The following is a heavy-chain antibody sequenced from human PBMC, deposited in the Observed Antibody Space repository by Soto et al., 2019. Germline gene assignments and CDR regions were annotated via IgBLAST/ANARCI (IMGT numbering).Heavy chain of an antibody. D-gene: IGHD2-2*01. Sequence: PAGSLRLSCAASGFTFSSYDMSWIRQAPGKWLEWVSAISGSGGSTYYADSVKGRFTISRDNYKNTLYLQMNSLRAEDKAVYYCASLVLGYCSSTCCSIDYRGPGTPVT. CDR1: GFTFSSYD. V-gene: IGHV3-23*01. J-gene: IGHJ4*02. CDR3: ASLVLGYCSSTCCSIDY. CDR2: ISGSGGST.